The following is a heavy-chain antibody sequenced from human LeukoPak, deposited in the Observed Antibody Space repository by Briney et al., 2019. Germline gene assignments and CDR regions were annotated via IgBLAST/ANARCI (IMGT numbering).Heavy chain of an antibody. D-gene: IGHD3-16*02. CDR2: INPNSGST. V-gene: IGHV1-2*06. CDR1: GYTFTGYY. J-gene: IGHJ4*02. Sequence: GASVKVSCKASGYTFTGYYMHWVRQAPGQGLEWMGRINPNSGSTNYAQKFQGRVTMTRDTSISTAYMELSRLRSDDTAVYYCARVPRRLRLGELSLDYWGQGTLVTVSS. CDR3: ARVPRRLRLGELSLDY.